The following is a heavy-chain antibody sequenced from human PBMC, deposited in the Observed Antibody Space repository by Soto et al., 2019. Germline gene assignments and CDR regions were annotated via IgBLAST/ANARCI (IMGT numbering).Heavy chain of an antibody. J-gene: IGHJ4*02. V-gene: IGHV3-30-3*01. CDR2: ISYDGSTK. CDR1: GFTFSTYA. Sequence: QVQLVESGGGVVQPGRSLRLSCAASGFTFSTYAMHWVRQAPGKGLAWVAAISYDGSTKYYADSVKGRSSISRDNSKNTLYLQMSTLRGEDTAVYYCARDWSPSTIAARHDYWGQGTLVTVSS. D-gene: IGHD6-6*01. CDR3: ARDWSPSTIAARHDY.